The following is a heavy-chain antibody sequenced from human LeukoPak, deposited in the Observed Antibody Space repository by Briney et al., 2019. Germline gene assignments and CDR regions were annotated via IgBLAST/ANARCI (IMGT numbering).Heavy chain of an antibody. CDR2: ISGSGGST. J-gene: IGHJ4*02. V-gene: IGHV3-23*01. Sequence: PGGSLRLSCAASGFTFSSYAMSWVRQAPGKGLEWVSAISGSGGSTYYADSVKGRFTISRDNSKNTLYLKMNSLRAEDTAVYYCAKLFIAARLVDYWGQGTLVTVSS. D-gene: IGHD6-6*01. CDR3: AKLFIAARLVDY. CDR1: GFTFSSYA.